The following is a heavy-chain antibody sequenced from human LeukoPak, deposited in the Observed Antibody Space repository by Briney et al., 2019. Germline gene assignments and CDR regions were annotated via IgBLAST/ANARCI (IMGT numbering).Heavy chain of an antibody. CDR3: ARINDFWSGPTLDV. CDR1: GGSISSGGHS. D-gene: IGHD3-3*01. CDR2: IYHSGSGST. J-gene: IGHJ6*02. V-gene: IGHV4-30-2*01. Sequence: SETLSLTCTVSGGSISSGGHSWSWIRQPLGKGLEWIGYIYHSGSGSTYYNPSLKSRVTISIAKSKNQFSLKLNSVTAADTAVYYCARINDFWSGPTLDVWGQGTMVTVSS.